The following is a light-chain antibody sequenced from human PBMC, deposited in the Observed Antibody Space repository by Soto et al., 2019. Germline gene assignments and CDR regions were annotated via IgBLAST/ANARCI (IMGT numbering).Light chain of an antibody. Sequence: EIVWAQSPGTLSLSPGERATLSCRSSQSVSSSYLAWYQQKPGQAPRLLIYDASNRATGIPARFSGSGSGTDFTLTISRLEPEDFAVYYCQQYGSSPRTFGQGTKVDIK. CDR2: DAS. V-gene: IGKV3-20*01. CDR1: QSVSSSY. CDR3: QQYGSSPRT. J-gene: IGKJ1*01.